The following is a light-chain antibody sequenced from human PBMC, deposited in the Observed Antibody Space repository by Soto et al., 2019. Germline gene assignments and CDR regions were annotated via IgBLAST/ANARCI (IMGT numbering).Light chain of an antibody. CDR1: QSVSSY. CDR3: QQYNVWPLT. Sequence: EIALTQSPATLSVSQGETATLSCRASQSVSSYLAWYQQKPGQTPKLLIYVASTRATGIPARFSGSGSGTEFTLTISSLQSEDFAVYYCQQYNVWPLTFGGGTKVEVK. CDR2: VAS. J-gene: IGKJ4*01. V-gene: IGKV3-15*01.